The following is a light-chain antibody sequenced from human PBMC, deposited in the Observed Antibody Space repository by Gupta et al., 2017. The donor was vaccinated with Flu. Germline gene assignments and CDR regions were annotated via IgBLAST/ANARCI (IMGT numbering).Light chain of an antibody. CDR1: QSVSSD. J-gene: IGKJ1*01. CDR2: DAS. V-gene: IGKV3-11*01. Sequence: GERATLSCRASQSVSSDLAWYQQKPGQAPRLLIYDASNRATGIPARFSGSGSGTDFTLTISSLEPEDFAVYYCQQRSNWPGTFGQGTKVEIK. CDR3: QQRSNWPGT.